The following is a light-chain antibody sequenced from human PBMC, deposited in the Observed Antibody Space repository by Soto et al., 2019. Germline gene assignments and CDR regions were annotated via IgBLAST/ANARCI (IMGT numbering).Light chain of an antibody. J-gene: IGKJ5*01. V-gene: IGKV3-11*01. CDR2: DAF. Sequence: EMVLTQSPGTLSLSPGEGATLSCRASQSVSSYLAWYQQKPGQAPRLLIYDAFNRATGIPARFSGSGSGTDFTLTISSLEPEDFAVYYCQQRSNGPPITFGQGTRLENK. CDR1: QSVSSY. CDR3: QQRSNGPPIT.